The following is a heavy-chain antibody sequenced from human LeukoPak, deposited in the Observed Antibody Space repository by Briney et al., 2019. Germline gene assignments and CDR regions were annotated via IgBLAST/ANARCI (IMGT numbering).Heavy chain of an antibody. CDR2: IYTSGST. CDR1: GGSISSYY. D-gene: IGHD3-3*01. J-gene: IGHJ3*02. CDR3: ARVLRFLEWTTPGAFDI. V-gene: IGHV4-4*07. Sequence: SETLSLTCTVSGGSISSYYWSWIRQPAGKGPEWIGRIYTSGSTNYNPSLKSRVTMSVDTSKNQFSLKLSSVTAADTAVYYCARVLRFLEWTTPGAFDIWGQGTMVTVSS.